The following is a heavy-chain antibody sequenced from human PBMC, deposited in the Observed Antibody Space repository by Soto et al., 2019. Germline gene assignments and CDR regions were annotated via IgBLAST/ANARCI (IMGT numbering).Heavy chain of an antibody. V-gene: IGHV3-30*09. D-gene: IGHD6-19*01. Sequence: QVQLVESGGGVVQPGRSLTVSCAASGFNFNTYTIHWVRQAPGKGLEWVAVISYGSTYKYYADSVKGRFAISRDDSKNTLSLQMNNLTVGDTAVYYCARARSSGWHYLDLWGQVTLVTVSS. J-gene: IGHJ4*02. CDR2: ISYGSTYK. CDR1: GFNFNTYT. CDR3: ARARSSGWHYLDL.